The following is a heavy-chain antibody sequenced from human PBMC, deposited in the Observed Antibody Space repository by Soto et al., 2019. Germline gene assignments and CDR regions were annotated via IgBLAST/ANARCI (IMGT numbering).Heavy chain of an antibody. D-gene: IGHD6-25*01. CDR3: AAELSGYSYGPGYLY. V-gene: IGHV4-30-4*01. CDR1: GDSIGRDDYY. CDR2: ISYSGGT. J-gene: IGHJ4*02. Sequence: SETLSLTCTVSGDSIGRDDYYWNCIRQPLGKGLEWIGYISYSGGTYYNPSLKSRVSISVDTSKNHFSLDLNSVTAADTAMYFCAAELSGYSYGPGYLYWGQGTLVTVSS.